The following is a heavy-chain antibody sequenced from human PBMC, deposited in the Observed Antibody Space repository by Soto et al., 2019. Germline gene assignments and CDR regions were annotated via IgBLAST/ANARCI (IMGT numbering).Heavy chain of an antibody. CDR1: GFTCSGSA. J-gene: IGHJ6*02. D-gene: IGHD1-20*01. CDR3: TRLRATYNWNYYYYGMDV. CDR2: IRSKANSYAT. V-gene: IGHV3-73*01. Sequence: PGGSLRLSCAASGFTCSGSAMHWVRQASGKGLEWVGRIRSKANSYATAYAASVKGRFTISRDDSKNTAYLQMNSLKTEDTAVYYCTRLRATYNWNYYYYGMDVWGQGTTVTVSS.